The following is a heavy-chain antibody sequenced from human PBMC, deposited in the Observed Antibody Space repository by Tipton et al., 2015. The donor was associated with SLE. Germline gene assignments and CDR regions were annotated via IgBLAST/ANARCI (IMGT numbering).Heavy chain of an antibody. J-gene: IGHJ5*01. Sequence: TLSLTCVVSGYSISSGYYWGWIRQPPGKGLEWIGSVYYGGSTYLNPSLKSRLTISVDTSKNHFSLRLNSVSAGDTAVYYCARQVSGPGDRFDSWGLGTLVTVSS. V-gene: IGHV4-38-2*01. CDR1: GYSISSGYY. CDR2: VYYGGST. CDR3: ARQVSGPGDRFDS. D-gene: IGHD3-16*01.